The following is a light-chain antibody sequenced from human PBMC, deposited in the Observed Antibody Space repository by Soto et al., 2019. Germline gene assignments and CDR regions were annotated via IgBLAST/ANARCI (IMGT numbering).Light chain of an antibody. CDR2: LGS. CDR3: MQSLQARA. V-gene: IGKV2-28*01. Sequence: DIVVTQSPLSLPVTPGEPASISCRSSQSLLHSSGYYFLDWYLQKPGQSPQVLIYLGSIRASGVPDSFSGSGSGTDFTLKISRVEAEDVGVYYCMQSLQARAFGQGTKVEIK. J-gene: IGKJ1*01. CDR1: QSLLHSSGYYF.